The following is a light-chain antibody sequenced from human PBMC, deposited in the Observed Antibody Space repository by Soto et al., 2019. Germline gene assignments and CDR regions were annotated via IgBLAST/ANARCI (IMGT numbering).Light chain of an antibody. J-gene: IGKJ1*01. V-gene: IGKV3-15*01. Sequence: EIVMTQSPATLSVSPGDRATLSCRDSQSVGSNLAWYQQKPGQAPRVFIYGASTRETGIPARFSGSGSGTEFTLTISRLEPEDFAVYHCHQYGSATRTFGQGTKVDIK. CDR1: QSVGSN. CDR2: GAS. CDR3: HQYGSATRT.